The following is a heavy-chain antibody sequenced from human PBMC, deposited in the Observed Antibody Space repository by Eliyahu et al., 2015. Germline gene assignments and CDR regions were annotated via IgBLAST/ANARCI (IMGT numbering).Heavy chain of an antibody. CDR1: GXSISSSSYY. D-gene: IGHD3-22*01. CDR2: IYYSGST. CDR3: ARYYYYDSSGYPYYFDY. V-gene: IGHV4-39*01. Sequence: QLQLQESGPGLVKPSETLSLTCTVSGXSISSSSYYWGWIRQSPGKGLEWVGSIYYSGSTYYNPSLKSRVTISVDTSKNQFSLKLSSVTAADTAVYYCARYYYYDSSGYPYYFDYWGQGTLVTVSS. J-gene: IGHJ4*02.